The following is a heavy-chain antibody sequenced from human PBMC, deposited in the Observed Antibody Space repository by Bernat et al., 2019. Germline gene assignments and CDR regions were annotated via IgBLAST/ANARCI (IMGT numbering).Heavy chain of an antibody. V-gene: IGHV1-69*01. CDR2: IIPIFGTA. J-gene: IGHJ4*02. CDR3: ARGGDRYCSGGSCYSGRYYFDY. D-gene: IGHD2-15*01. Sequence: QVQLVQSGAEVKKPGSSVKVSCKASGGTFSSYAISWVRQAPGQGLEWMGGIIPIFGTANYAQKFQGRVTITADESTSTAYMELSSLRSEDTAVYYCARGGDRYCSGGSCYSGRYYFDYRGQGTLVTVSS. CDR1: GGTFSSYA.